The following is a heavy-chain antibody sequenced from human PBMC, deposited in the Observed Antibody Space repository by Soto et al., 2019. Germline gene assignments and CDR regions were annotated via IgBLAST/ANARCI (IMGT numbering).Heavy chain of an antibody. Sequence: ASVKVSCKASGGTFNSYPITWVRQAPGQGLEWLGGIIPMSRTVNHAQKFQGRVTITADESTSTTYMELSSLRSEDTAVYYCARDKGRVTIFGVVSSDGMDVWGQGTTVTVSS. CDR2: IIPMSRTV. V-gene: IGHV1-69*13. J-gene: IGHJ6*02. CDR1: GGTFNSYP. CDR3: ARDKGRVTIFGVVSSDGMDV. D-gene: IGHD3-3*01.